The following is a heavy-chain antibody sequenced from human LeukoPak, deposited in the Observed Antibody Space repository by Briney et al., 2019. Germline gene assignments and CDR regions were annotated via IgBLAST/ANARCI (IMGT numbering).Heavy chain of an antibody. V-gene: IGHV1-2*02. CDR2: INPNSGGT. D-gene: IGHD3-10*01. J-gene: IGHJ6*03. CDR1: GYTFTCYY. CDR3: ARDGALWFGERRPYYYYYMDV. Sequence: ASVKVSCKASGYTFTCYYMHWVRQAPGQGLEWMGWINPNSGGTNYAQKFQGRVTMTRDTSISTAYMELSRLRSDDTAVYYCARDGALWFGERRPYYYYYMDVWGKGTTVTVSS.